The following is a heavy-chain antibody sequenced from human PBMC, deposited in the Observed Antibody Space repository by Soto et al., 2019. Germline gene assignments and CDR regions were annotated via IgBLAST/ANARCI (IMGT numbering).Heavy chain of an antibody. J-gene: IGHJ6*02. V-gene: IGHV1-3*05. Sequence: QVQLVQSGAEEKKPGASVKVSCKASGYTFTSYAMHWVRQAPGQRLEWMGWINAGNGNTKYSQKFQGRVTITRDTSASTSYMDVSSLRSEDTAVYYCARDSSYYGMDVWGQATKVTVSS. CDR2: INAGNGNT. CDR3: ARDSSYYGMDV. CDR1: GYTFTSYA.